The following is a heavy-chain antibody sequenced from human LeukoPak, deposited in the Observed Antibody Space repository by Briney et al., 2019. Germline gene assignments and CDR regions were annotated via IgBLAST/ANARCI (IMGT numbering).Heavy chain of an antibody. V-gene: IGHV3-23*01. Sequence: GGSLRLSSAASGFTLSSHAMSWVRQAPGKGLEWVSVFSGRGDSTYYAESVKGRFTISRDNSKNTLYLQMKSLRAEDTAGYYCAKHIWGSLVYYGMDVWGKGTTVTVSS. D-gene: IGHD3-16*01. CDR2: FSGRGDST. CDR3: AKHIWGSLVYYGMDV. CDR1: GFTLSSHA. J-gene: IGHJ6*04.